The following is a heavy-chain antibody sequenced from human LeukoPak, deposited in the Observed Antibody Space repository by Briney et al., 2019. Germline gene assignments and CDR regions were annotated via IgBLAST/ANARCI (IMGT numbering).Heavy chain of an antibody. Sequence: PSETLSLTCTVSDDSISDYYRGWIRQPPGKGLEWIGYFHNSGTSTYNPPLKSRVTISADTSKNQFSLKLNSLTTADTAVYYCTRGAGWLIDYWGQGTLVTVSS. CDR3: TRGAGWLIDY. CDR2: FHNSGTS. V-gene: IGHV4-59*01. D-gene: IGHD3-16*01. J-gene: IGHJ4*02. CDR1: DDSISDYY.